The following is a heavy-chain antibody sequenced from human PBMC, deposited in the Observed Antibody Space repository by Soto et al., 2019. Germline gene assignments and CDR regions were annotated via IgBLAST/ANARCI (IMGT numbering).Heavy chain of an antibody. J-gene: IGHJ3*02. CDR1: GYSISSGYS. Sequence: SETLSLTCAVFGYSISSGYSWGWIRQPPGKGLEWIGSIYHSGSTYYNPSLKSRVTISVDTSKNQFSLKLSSVTAADTAVYYCAGEYDYVWGSYRLENDAFDIWGQGTMVTVSS. V-gene: IGHV4-38-2*01. CDR3: AGEYDYVWGSYRLENDAFDI. D-gene: IGHD3-16*02. CDR2: IYHSGST.